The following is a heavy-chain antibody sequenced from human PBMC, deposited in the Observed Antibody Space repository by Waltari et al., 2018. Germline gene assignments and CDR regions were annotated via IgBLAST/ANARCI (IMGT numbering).Heavy chain of an antibody. CDR2: IIGVGST. J-gene: IGHJ4*02. Sequence: EVQLVESGGGLNQPGGSLRHSCAASGFTVSRQSMSWLRQAPGKGLGWFAVIIGVGSTYYADSVKGRFTISRDNSKNTLYLQMNSLRAEDTAVYYCAREFRGTAAAGYFDYWGQGTLVTVSS. CDR3: AREFRGTAAAGYFDY. CDR1: GFTVSRQS. V-gene: IGHV3-53*01. D-gene: IGHD6-13*01.